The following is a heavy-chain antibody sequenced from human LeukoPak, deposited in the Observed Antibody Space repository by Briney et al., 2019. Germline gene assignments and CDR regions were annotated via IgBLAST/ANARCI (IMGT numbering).Heavy chain of an antibody. CDR2: INPNSGGT. J-gene: IGHJ4*02. Sequence: ASVKVSCKASGYTFTGYYMHWVRQAPGQGLEWMGWINPNSGGTNYAQKFQGRVTMIRDTSISTAYMELSSLRSDGTAVYYCARDLEGYCSGGTCYFDYWGQGTLVTVSS. V-gene: IGHV1-2*02. CDR1: GYTFTGYY. D-gene: IGHD2-15*01. CDR3: ARDLEGYCSGGTCYFDY.